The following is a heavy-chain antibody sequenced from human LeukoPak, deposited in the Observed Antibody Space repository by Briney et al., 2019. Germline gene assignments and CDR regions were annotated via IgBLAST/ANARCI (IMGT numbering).Heavy chain of an antibody. CDR1: GGTFSRDF. CDR2: FYESGST. CDR3: ATGAVWNWFDP. D-gene: IGHD7-27*01. J-gene: IGHJ5*02. V-gene: IGHV4-59*01. Sequence: SETLSLTCTGSGGTFSRDFWSWIRQPPGKGLEWIGYFYESGSTIYNPSLKSRVTMSVDTSKNHFSLKLTSVTAADTAVYYCATGAVWNWFDPWGQGPVVTVP.